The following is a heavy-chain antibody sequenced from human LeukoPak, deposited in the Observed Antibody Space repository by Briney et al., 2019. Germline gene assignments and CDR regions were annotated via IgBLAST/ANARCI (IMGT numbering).Heavy chain of an antibody. CDR1: GFTFSSYW. Sequence: GGSLRLSCAASGFTFSSYWMHWVRQAPGKGLVWVSRINSDGSSTTYADSVKGRFTISRDNAKNTLYLQMNSLRVEDTAVYYCARAGETTTYGDPTPVVYWGQGTLVTVSS. CDR3: ARAGETTTYGDPTPVVY. J-gene: IGHJ4*02. D-gene: IGHD4-17*01. V-gene: IGHV3-74*01. CDR2: INSDGSST.